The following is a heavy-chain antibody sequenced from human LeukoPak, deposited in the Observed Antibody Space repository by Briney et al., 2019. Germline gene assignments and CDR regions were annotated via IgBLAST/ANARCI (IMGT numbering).Heavy chain of an antibody. V-gene: IGHV3-43D*04. CDR2: ISWDGGST. CDR3: AKDNLPYDFWSGYYS. CDR1: GFTFDDYA. Sequence: GGSLRLSCAASGFTFDDYAMHWVRQAPGKGLEGVSLISWDGGSTYYADSVKGRFTISRDNSKNSLYLQMNSLRAEDTALYYCAKDNLPYDFWSGYYSWGQGTLVTVSS. J-gene: IGHJ5*02. D-gene: IGHD3-3*01.